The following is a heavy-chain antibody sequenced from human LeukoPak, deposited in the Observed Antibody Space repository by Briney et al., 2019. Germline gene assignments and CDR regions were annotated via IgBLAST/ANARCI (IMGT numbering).Heavy chain of an antibody. V-gene: IGHV4-39*01. J-gene: IGHJ4*02. CDR1: GGSISSSSYY. CDR2: IYYSGST. D-gene: IGHD3-22*01. CDR3: ARGEIGMDSSVDY. Sequence: SETLSLTCTVSGGSISSSSYYWGWIRQPPGKGLEWIGSIYYSGSTYYNPSLKSRVTISVDTSKNQFSLKLSSVTAADTAVYYCARGEIGMDSSVDYWGQGTLVTVSS.